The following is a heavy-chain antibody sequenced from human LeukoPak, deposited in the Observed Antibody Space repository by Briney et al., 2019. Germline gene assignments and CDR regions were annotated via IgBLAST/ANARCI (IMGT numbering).Heavy chain of an antibody. CDR1: GFTLSNYG. CDR2: VSYEGKSQ. V-gene: IGHV3-30*18. J-gene: IGHJ4*02. Sequence: GGSLGLSCATSGFTLSNYGMHWVRQAPGKGLEWVAVVSYEGKSQYYADSVRGRFTISRDNSKNTLYLQMNSLRGEDAAVYYCAKEGTAQISTWYDYWGQGTLVTVSS. D-gene: IGHD6-13*01. CDR3: AKEGTAQISTWYDY.